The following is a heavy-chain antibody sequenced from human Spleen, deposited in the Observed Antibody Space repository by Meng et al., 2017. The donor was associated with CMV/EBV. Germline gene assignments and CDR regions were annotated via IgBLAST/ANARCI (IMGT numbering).Heavy chain of an antibody. J-gene: IGHJ5*02. CDR2: MNPNSGNT. CDR3: ARDALQLRHNWFDP. V-gene: IGHV1-8*03. D-gene: IGHD6-13*01. CDR1: GYTFTSYD. Sequence: ASVKVSCKASGYTFTSYDINWVRQATGQGLEWMGWMNPNSGNTGYAQKFQGRVTITRNTSISTAYMEVTGLTSDDTAVYYCARDALQLRHNWFDPWGQGTLVTVSS.